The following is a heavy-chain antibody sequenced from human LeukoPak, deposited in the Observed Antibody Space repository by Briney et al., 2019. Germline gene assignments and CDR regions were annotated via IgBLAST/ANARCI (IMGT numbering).Heavy chain of an antibody. J-gene: IGHJ4*02. Sequence: ASVNLSYKASGYQFTIYGISWVRQAPGQGLEWMGWISTYNGNTNYAQKLQGRVTMTTDTSTSTAYMELRSLRSDDTAVYYCARWGEQLWFVGYFDYWGQGTLVTVSS. CDR2: ISTYNGNT. D-gene: IGHD5-18*01. CDR1: GYQFTIYG. CDR3: ARWGEQLWFVGYFDY. V-gene: IGHV1-18*01.